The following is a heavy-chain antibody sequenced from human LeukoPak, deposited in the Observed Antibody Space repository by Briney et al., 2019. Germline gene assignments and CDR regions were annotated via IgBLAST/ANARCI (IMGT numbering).Heavy chain of an antibody. J-gene: IGHJ4*02. V-gene: IGHV3-53*01. CDR3: AKPLNWGSPYYFDY. D-gene: IGHD3-16*01. Sequence: EGSLRLSCAASGFIVSSNYMTWVRQAPGKGLEWVSVIYSGGSTYYADSVKGRFTISRDNSKNSLYLQMNSLRAEDTAVYYCAKPLNWGSPYYFDYWGQGTLVTVSS. CDR1: GFIVSSNY. CDR2: IYSGGST.